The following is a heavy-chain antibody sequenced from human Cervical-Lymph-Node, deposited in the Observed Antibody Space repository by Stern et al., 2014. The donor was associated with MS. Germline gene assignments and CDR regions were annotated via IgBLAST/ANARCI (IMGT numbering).Heavy chain of an antibody. Sequence: ELQLVQSGGGFVQPGGSLRLSCAASGFTSSDHYMDWVRQAPGKGLEWVGRSRNKANNYIIEYAASVKGRFTISRDDSKNSLYLQINSLKTEDTAVYYCTSRHSGSSDYWGQGTLVAVSS. CDR1: GFTSSDHY. D-gene: IGHD1-26*01. V-gene: IGHV3-72*01. CDR2: SRNKANNYII. J-gene: IGHJ4*02. CDR3: TSRHSGSSDY.